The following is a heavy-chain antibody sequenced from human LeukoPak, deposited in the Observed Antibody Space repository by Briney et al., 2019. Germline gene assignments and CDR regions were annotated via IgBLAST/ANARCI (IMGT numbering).Heavy chain of an antibody. CDR3: ARARGFSVGWAVDAFDI. CDR2: IKQDGSET. V-gene: IGHV3-7*01. D-gene: IGHD6-19*01. CDR1: GFTFSSYW. Sequence: GGSLRLSCAASGFTFSSYWMSWVRQAPGRGLEWVASIKQDGSETYYLDSVKGRFTLSRDNARNSLYLQMTSLSAEDTAVYYCARARGFSVGWAVDAFDIWGPGTVVTVSS. J-gene: IGHJ3*02.